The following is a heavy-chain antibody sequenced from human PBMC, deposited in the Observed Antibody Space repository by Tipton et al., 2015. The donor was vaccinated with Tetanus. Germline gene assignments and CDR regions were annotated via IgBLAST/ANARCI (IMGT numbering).Heavy chain of an antibody. CDR3: ASDRSITIFGVVPINSYYGMDV. D-gene: IGHD3-3*01. CDR2: IYYSGST. V-gene: IGHV4-59*01. Sequence: GLVKPSETLSLTCTVSGGSISSYNWSWIRQPPGKGLEWIGHIYYSGSTNYNPTLKNRVTISVDTSKNQFSLKLSSVTAADTAVYYCASDRSITIFGVVPINSYYGMDVWGQGTTVTVSS. J-gene: IGHJ6*02. CDR1: GGSISSYN.